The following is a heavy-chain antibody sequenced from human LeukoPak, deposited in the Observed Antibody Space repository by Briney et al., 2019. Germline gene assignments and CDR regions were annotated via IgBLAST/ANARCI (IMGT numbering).Heavy chain of an antibody. CDR1: GYTLRNYW. CDR3: ARLVSEYITTTLDA. Sequence: LGGSLRLFCAASGYTLRNYWMHWVRQPPRTGLVWVSRITSDGRRTSYADSVQGRFTIPRDHPKTTLYLPMNPLRSEDTAVYYRARLVSEYITTTLDAWGKGPTVTVSS. CDR2: ITSDGRRT. J-gene: IGHJ6*04. V-gene: IGHV3-74*01. D-gene: IGHD3-22*01.